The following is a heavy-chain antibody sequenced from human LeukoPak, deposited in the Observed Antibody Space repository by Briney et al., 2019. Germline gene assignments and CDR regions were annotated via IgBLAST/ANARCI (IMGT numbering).Heavy chain of an antibody. D-gene: IGHD2-2*01. V-gene: IGHV1-2*02. CDR2: INPNSGGT. Sequence: ASVKVSCKASGYTFTGYYMHCVRQAPGQGLEWMGWINPNSGGTNYAQKFQGRVTMTRDTSISTAYKELSSLRSDDTAVYYCARDVLYCSSTSCYGASGYDPWGQGTLVTVSS. CDR1: GYTFTGYY. CDR3: ARDVLYCSSTSCYGASGYDP. J-gene: IGHJ5*02.